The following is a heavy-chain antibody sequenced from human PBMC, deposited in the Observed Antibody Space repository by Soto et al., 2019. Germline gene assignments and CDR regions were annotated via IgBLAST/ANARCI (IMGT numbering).Heavy chain of an antibody. Sequence: ASVKVSCKASGYTFTSYYMHWVRQAPGQGLEWMGIINPSGGSTSYAQKFQGRVTMTRDTSTSTVYMELSSLRSEDTAVYYCARDRQMYSSSWSQGSDYWGQGTLVTVPS. CDR2: INPSGGST. J-gene: IGHJ4*02. V-gene: IGHV1-46*01. CDR1: GYTFTSYY. D-gene: IGHD6-13*01. CDR3: ARDRQMYSSSWSQGSDY.